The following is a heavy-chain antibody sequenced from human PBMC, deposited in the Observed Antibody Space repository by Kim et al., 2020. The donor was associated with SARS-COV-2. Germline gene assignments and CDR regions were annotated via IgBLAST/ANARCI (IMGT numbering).Heavy chain of an antibody. V-gene: IGHV3-49*04. CDR3: TRDVLYGSGSDY. Sequence: GGSLRLSCTASGFTFGDYAMSWVRQAPGKGLEWVGFIRSKAYGGTTEYAASVKGRFTITRDDSKSIAYLQMNSLKTEDTAVYYCTRDVLYGSGSDYWGQGTLVTVSS. CDR1: GFTFGDYA. CDR2: IRSKAYGGTT. D-gene: IGHD3-10*01. J-gene: IGHJ4*02.